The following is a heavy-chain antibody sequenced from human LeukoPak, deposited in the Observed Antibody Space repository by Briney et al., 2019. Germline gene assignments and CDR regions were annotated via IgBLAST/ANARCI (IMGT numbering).Heavy chain of an antibody. V-gene: IGHV1-2*02. Sequence: ASVKVSCKASGYTFTGYYMHWVRQAPGQGLEWMGWINPNSGGTNYAQKFQGRVTMTRDTSTSTAYMELRSLRSDDTAVYYCARGGSGSYAVYFDYWGQGTLVTVSS. CDR2: INPNSGGT. J-gene: IGHJ4*02. CDR1: GYTFTGYY. CDR3: ARGGSGSYAVYFDY. D-gene: IGHD1-26*01.